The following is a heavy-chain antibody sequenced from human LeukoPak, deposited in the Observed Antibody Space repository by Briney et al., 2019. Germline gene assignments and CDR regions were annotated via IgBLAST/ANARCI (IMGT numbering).Heavy chain of an antibody. Sequence: PSETLSLTCTVSGVSIRSYYWSWIRQPPGKGLEWIGYIYYSGSTNYNPSLKSRVTISVDTSKNQFSLKLSSVTAADTAVYYCARTPTLRYFDWLLLDAFDIWGQGTMVTVSS. V-gene: IGHV4-59*08. CDR2: IYYSGST. D-gene: IGHD3-9*01. CDR1: GVSIRSYY. J-gene: IGHJ3*02. CDR3: ARTPTLRYFDWLLLDAFDI.